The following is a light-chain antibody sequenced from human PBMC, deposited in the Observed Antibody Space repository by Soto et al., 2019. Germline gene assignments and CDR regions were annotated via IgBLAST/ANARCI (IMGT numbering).Light chain of an antibody. CDR3: CSYAGGSTYV. J-gene: IGLJ1*01. CDR1: SSDVGSYNL. Sequence: QSAPTQPASVSGSPGQSITISCTGTSSDVGSYNLVSWYQHHPGKAPKFMIYEGTKRPSGVSSRFSGSKSGNTASLTISGLQAEDEAYYYCCSYAGGSTYVFGTGTKLTAL. V-gene: IGLV2-23*01. CDR2: EGT.